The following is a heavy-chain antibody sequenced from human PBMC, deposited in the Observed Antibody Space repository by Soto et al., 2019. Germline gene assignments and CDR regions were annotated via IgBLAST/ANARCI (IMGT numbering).Heavy chain of an antibody. CDR2: IYYSWST. Sequence: QLRLQESGPGLVEPSETLSISCSVSGDSLSSSRYYWGWVRQPPGKGLQRIGSIYYSWSTHYKPALKSRVTISADTSKKQFSLKLNSVTAADTAVYYCVGIEGYDFDYWGQGTLVTVSS. D-gene: IGHD5-12*01. V-gene: IGHV4-39*01. J-gene: IGHJ4*02. CDR1: GDSLSSSRYY. CDR3: VGIEGYDFDY.